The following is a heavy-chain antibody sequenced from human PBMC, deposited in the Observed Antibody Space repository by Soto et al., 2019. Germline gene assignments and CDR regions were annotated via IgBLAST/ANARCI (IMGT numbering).Heavy chain of an antibody. V-gene: IGHV3-53*01. D-gene: IGHD6-6*01. CDR2: IYSGGST. CDR3: AGESIAARPNYYYGMDV. Sequence: PGGSLRLSCAASGFTVSSNYMSWVRQAPGKGLEWVSVIYSGGSTYYADSVKGRFTISRDNSKNTLYLQMNSLRAEDTAVYYCAGESIAARPNYYYGMDVWGQGTTVTVSS. CDR1: GFTVSSNY. J-gene: IGHJ6*02.